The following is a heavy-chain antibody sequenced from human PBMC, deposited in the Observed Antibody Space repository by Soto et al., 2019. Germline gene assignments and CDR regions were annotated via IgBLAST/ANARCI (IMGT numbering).Heavy chain of an antibody. D-gene: IGHD3-9*01. CDR1: GFTFSSYG. Sequence: GGSLRLSCAASGFTFSSYGMHWFRQAPGKGLEWVAVIWYDGSNKYYADSVKGRFTISRDNSKNTLYLQMNSLRAEDTAVYYCARGNVLRYFDWLSLQSYGMDVWGQGTTVTVSS. J-gene: IGHJ6*02. V-gene: IGHV3-33*01. CDR3: ARGNVLRYFDWLSLQSYGMDV. CDR2: IWYDGSNK.